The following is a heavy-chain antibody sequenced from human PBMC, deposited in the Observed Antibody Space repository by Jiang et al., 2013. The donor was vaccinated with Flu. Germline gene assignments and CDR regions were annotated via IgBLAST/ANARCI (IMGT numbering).Heavy chain of an antibody. Sequence: GLVKPSETLSLTCIVSGGSISGTSYYWGWIRQPPGKGLEWIGSVYYDGSTYYNPSLKSGLTISVDTSKNQFSLKLNSVTAADTAVYYCARQVALWFGDLLWGQGTLVTVSS. CDR3: ARQVALWFGDLL. CDR1: GGSISGTSYY. CDR2: VYYDGST. J-gene: IGHJ4*02. V-gene: IGHV4-39*01. D-gene: IGHD3-10*01.